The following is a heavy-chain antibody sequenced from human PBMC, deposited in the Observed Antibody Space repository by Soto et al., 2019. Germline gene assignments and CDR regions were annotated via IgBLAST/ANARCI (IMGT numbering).Heavy chain of an antibody. Sequence: GGSLRLSCAASGFTFSSYSMNWVRQAPGKGLEWVSSISSSSSYIYYADSVKGRFTISRDNAKNSLYLQMNSLRAEDTAVYYCARDIEGKYTHAFDIWGQGTMVTVSS. CDR2: ISSSSSYI. J-gene: IGHJ3*02. V-gene: IGHV3-21*01. CDR3: ARDIEGKYTHAFDI. CDR1: GFTFSSYS. D-gene: IGHD1-26*01.